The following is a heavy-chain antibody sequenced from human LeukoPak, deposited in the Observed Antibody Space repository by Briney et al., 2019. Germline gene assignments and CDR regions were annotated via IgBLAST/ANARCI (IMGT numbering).Heavy chain of an antibody. CDR2: IYTSGST. J-gene: IGHJ4*02. CDR3: ARHYPRLEQWLVMDYFDY. V-gene: IGHV4-4*07. D-gene: IGHD6-19*01. Sequence: SETLSLTCTVSGGSISNYYLSWIRQPAGKGLEWIGRIYTSGSTNYNPSLKSRVTMSADASKNRFSLKLSSVTAADTAVYYCARHYPRLEQWLVMDYFDYWGQGTLVTVSP. CDR1: GGSISNYY.